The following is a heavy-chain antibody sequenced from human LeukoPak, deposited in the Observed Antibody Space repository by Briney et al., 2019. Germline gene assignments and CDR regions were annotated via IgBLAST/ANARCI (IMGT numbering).Heavy chain of an antibody. D-gene: IGHD5-18*01. V-gene: IGHV4-39*01. Sequence: PSETLSLTCTVSSGSISSSSYYWGWIHQPPGKGLEWIGSIYYSGSTYYNPSLKSRVTISVDTSKNQFSLKLSSVTAADTAVYYCARLDERRGYSYGLFDYWGQGTLVTVSS. J-gene: IGHJ4*02. CDR2: IYYSGST. CDR1: SGSISSSSYY. CDR3: ARLDERRGYSYGLFDY.